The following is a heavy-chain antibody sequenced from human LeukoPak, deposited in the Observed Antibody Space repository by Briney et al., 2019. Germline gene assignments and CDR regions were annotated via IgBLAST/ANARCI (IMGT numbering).Heavy chain of an antibody. V-gene: IGHV1-2*02. CDR2: INPNSGGT. D-gene: IGHD6-25*01. CDR3: ARERTPGSGYGVDY. Sequence: ASVKVSCKASGYTFTGYYMHWVRQAPGQGLEWMGWINPNSGGTNYAQKFQGRVTMTRDTSISTAYMELSRLRSDDTAVYYCARERTPGSGYGVDYWGQGTVVAVSS. J-gene: IGHJ4*02. CDR1: GYTFTGYY.